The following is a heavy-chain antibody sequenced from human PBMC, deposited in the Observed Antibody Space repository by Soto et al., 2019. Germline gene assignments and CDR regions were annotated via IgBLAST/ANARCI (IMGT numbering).Heavy chain of an antibody. CDR3: ARHLNGDYGYNYYFSYMDV. J-gene: IGHJ6*03. D-gene: IGHD4-17*01. Sequence: GESLRVSCKGAGYSCTSYWIGWVSQMPGKGLEWMGIIYPGDSDTRYSPSFQGQVTISADKSISTAYLQWSSLKASDTAMYYCARHLNGDYGYNYYFSYMDVRGKGTTVTVSS. CDR2: IYPGDSDT. V-gene: IGHV5-51*01. CDR1: GYSCTSYW.